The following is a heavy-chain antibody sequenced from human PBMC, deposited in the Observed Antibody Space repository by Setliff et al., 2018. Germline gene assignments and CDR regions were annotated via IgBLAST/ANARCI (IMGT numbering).Heavy chain of an antibody. CDR3: ARDVGPPDEAIWFGAYMDV. CDR1: GYTFTSCG. Sequence: ASVKVSCKASGYTFTSCGISWVRQAPGQGLEWMGWISAYNGNTNYAQKPQGRVTMTTDTSTSTAYMELRSLRSDDTAVYYCARDVGPPDEAIWFGAYMDVWGQGTTVAVSS. D-gene: IGHD3-10*01. V-gene: IGHV1-18*01. J-gene: IGHJ6*02. CDR2: ISAYNGNT.